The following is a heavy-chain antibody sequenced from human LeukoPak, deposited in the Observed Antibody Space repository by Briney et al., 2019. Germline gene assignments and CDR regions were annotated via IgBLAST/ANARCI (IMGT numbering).Heavy chain of an antibody. CDR3: ARGPYASGTYGRRGWVHYMDV. V-gene: IGHV3-48*03. CDR1: GFTFSSYE. D-gene: IGHD3-10*01. CDR2: ISSSGSTI. J-gene: IGHJ6*03. Sequence: GGSLRLSCAASGFTFSSYEMNWVRQAPGKGLEWVSYISSSGSTIYYADSVKGRFTISRDNAKNSLYLQMNNLRAEDTAVYYCARGPYASGTYGRRGWVHYMDVWGKGTTVTISS.